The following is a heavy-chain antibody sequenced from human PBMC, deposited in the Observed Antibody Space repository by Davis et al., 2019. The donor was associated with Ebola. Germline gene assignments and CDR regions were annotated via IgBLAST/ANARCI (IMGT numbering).Heavy chain of an antibody. D-gene: IGHD5-18*01. CDR1: GFTFSSFE. Sequence: GESLKISCVASGFTFSSFEMNWVRQTPGKGPEWISYISGDGNHIMYADSVRGRFTISRLNAMSSLSLQMNSLRVDDTAIYYCVPGTWIRGQGTPVTVS. CDR3: VPGTWI. V-gene: IGHV3-48*03. J-gene: IGHJ4*02. CDR2: ISGDGNHI.